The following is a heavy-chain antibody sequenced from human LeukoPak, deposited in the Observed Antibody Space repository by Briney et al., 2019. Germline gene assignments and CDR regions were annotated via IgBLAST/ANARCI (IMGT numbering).Heavy chain of an antibody. J-gene: IGHJ4*02. Sequence: SETLSLTCTVSGGSISSYYWSWIRQPAGKGLEWIERIYTSGSTNYNPSLKSRVTMSVDTSKNQFSLKLSSVTAADTAVYYCARDLFVASSLFFDYWGQGTLVTVSS. V-gene: IGHV4-4*07. CDR1: GGSISSYY. CDR3: ARDLFVASSLFFDY. D-gene: IGHD6-13*01. CDR2: IYTSGST.